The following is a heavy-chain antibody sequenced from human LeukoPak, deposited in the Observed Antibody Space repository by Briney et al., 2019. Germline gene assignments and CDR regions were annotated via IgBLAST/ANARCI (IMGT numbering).Heavy chain of an antibody. V-gene: IGHV4-4*07. CDR1: GGAISSYY. CDR2: FYTSGST. Sequence: SETLSLTCTVSGGAISSYYWSWIRQPAGKGLEWIGRFYTSGSTNYNPSLKSRVTMSVDTPKNQFSLKLSSVTAADTAVYYCASGIAARRFDCWGQGTLVTVSS. D-gene: IGHD6-6*01. J-gene: IGHJ4*02. CDR3: ASGIAARRFDC.